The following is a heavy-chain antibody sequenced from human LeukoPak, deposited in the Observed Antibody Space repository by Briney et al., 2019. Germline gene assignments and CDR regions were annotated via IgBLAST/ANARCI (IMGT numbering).Heavy chain of an antibody. J-gene: IGHJ4*02. D-gene: IGHD2-15*01. CDR3: ARQGYCSGGSCRGQFYFDY. CDR1: GFTFSNSW. Sequence: SGGSLKLSCAASGFTFSNSWMHWVRQAPGKGLEWVANIQRDGSEKYYVDSVKGRFTISRDNAKNSLSLQMNSLRAEDTAVYYCARQGYCSGGSCRGQFYFDYWGQGTLVTVSS. V-gene: IGHV3-7*03. CDR2: IQRDGSEK.